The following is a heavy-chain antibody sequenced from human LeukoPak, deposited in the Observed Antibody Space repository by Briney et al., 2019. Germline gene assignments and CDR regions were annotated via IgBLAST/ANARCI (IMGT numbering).Heavy chain of an antibody. Sequence: SVTVSCKASGSTFSSYAISWVRLAPGQGLECMGGIIPIFGTANYAQKFQGRVTITADEPTSTAYMELSSLRSEDTAVYYCARLEVWSTSPFGYWGQGTLVTVSS. D-gene: IGHD3-10*01. CDR3: ARLEVWSTSPFGY. CDR2: IIPIFGTA. V-gene: IGHV1-69*13. J-gene: IGHJ4*02. CDR1: GSTFSSYA.